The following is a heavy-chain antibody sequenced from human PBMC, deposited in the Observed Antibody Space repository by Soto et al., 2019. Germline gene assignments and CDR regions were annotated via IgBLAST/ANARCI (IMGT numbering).Heavy chain of an antibody. CDR2: IIPIFGTA. V-gene: IGHV1-69*01. D-gene: IGHD5-12*01. CDR3: ARLTPTTTRKGPAFDI. Sequence: QVQLVQSGAEVKKPGSSVKVSCKASGGTFSSYAISWVRQAPGQGLEWMGGIIPIFGTANYAQKFQGRVTITADESTSTAYMELSSLRAEDTAVYYWARLTPTTTRKGPAFDIWGQGTMGTVSS. CDR1: GGTFSSYA. J-gene: IGHJ3*02.